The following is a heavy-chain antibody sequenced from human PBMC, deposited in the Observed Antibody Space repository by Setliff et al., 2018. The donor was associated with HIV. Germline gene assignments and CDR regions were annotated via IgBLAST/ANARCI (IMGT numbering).Heavy chain of an antibody. D-gene: IGHD2-15*01. V-gene: IGHV4-38-2*02. CDR3: ARDPQLVAAKSRRRYYYGLDL. CDR2: MYSGGNT. Sequence: LSLTCAVSGYSISSGYYWGWIRQPPGKGLEWIGYMYSGGNTYYKPSLKSRVTMSVDSSKNQFSLRLNSVTATDTAVYYCARDPQLVAAKSRRRYYYGLDLWGQGTTVTVSS. J-gene: IGHJ6*02. CDR1: GYSISSGYY.